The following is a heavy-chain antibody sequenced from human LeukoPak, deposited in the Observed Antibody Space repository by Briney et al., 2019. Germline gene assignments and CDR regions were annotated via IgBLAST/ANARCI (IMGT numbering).Heavy chain of an antibody. CDR3: ARVNSDVFGESFDP. V-gene: IGHV4-4*02. CDR2: ISHSGTT. CDR1: GGSIDITNY. J-gene: IGHJ5*02. Sequence: SETLSLTCDVSGGSIDITNYWSWVRQAPGKGLEWIGEISHSGTTNYNPSLRSRVAMSLDRDNNQFSLSLRSVTAADTAVYYCARVNSDVFGESFDPWGQGTLVTVSS. D-gene: IGHD3-10*02.